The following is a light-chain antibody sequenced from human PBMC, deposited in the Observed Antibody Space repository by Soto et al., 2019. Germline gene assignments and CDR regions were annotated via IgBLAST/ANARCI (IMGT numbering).Light chain of an antibody. J-gene: IGKJ4*01. V-gene: IGKV4-1*01. Sequence: IGMTQSPDSLAVSLGEGATINCRSSQSLMFSSNNTNYLAWYQQQAGQPPRLLISWASTRESGVPDRFSGSGSGSDFTLTISSLQAEDVAVYYCQQYRSNTLTFGGGTKVDI. CDR3: QQYRSNTLT. CDR1: QSLMFSSNNTNY. CDR2: WAS.